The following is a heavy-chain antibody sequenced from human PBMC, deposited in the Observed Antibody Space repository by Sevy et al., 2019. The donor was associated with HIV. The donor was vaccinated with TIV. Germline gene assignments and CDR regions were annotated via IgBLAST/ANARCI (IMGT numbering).Heavy chain of an antibody. D-gene: IGHD4-4*01. CDR3: VRGRNYGNFDY. CDR2: IWYDGSNK. Sequence: GGSLRLSCAASGFNFSIYGMHWVRQAPGKGLEWWALIWYDGSNKYYADSVKGRFTISRDNSKNTLSLKMNSLRAEDTAVYYCVRGRNYGNFDYWGQGTLVTVSS. CDR1: GFNFSIYG. J-gene: IGHJ4*02. V-gene: IGHV3-33*01.